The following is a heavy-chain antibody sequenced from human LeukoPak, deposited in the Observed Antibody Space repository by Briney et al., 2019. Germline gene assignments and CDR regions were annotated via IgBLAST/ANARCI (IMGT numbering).Heavy chain of an antibody. CDR3: ARSMVRGVMEVRYYFDY. CDR2: ISSSSSTI. J-gene: IGHJ4*02. V-gene: IGHV3-48*04. Sequence: GGSLRLSCAASGFTFSSYSMNWVRQAPGKGLEWGSYISSSSSTIYYADSVKGRFTISRDNAKNSLYLQMNSLRAEDTAVYYCARSMVRGVMEVRYYFDYWGQGTLVTVSS. CDR1: GFTFSSYS. D-gene: IGHD3-10*01.